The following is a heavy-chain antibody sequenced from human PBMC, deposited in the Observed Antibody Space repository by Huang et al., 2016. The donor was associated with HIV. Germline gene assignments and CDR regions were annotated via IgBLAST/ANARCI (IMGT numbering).Heavy chain of an antibody. V-gene: IGHV1-69*13. J-gene: IGHJ4*02. CDR3: ARARGYYDSSVSYYFDY. Sequence: QVQLVQSGAEVKKPGSSVKVSCKASGGTFSSYAISWVRQAPGQGLEWMGGIIPIVGKANYAQKFQGRVTITADESTSTAYMELSSLRSEDTAVYYCARARGYYDSSVSYYFDYWGQGTLVTVSS. CDR1: GGTFSSYA. D-gene: IGHD3-22*01. CDR2: IIPIVGKA.